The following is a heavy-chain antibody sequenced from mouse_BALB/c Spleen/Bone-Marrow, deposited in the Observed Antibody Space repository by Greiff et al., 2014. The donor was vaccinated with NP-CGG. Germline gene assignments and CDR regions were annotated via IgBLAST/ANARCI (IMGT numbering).Heavy chain of an antibody. CDR1: GFNIKDTY. Sequence: VQLQQSGAELVKPGASVKLSCTASGFNIKDTYMHWVKQRPEQSLEWIGRIDPANGNSKYDPEFQGKATITADTCSNTAYLQLSSLTSEDTAVYYCAFITTVVEYYFDYWGQGTTLTVSS. V-gene: IGHV14-3*02. CDR2: IDPANGNS. J-gene: IGHJ2*01. CDR3: AFITTVVEYYFDY. D-gene: IGHD1-1*01.